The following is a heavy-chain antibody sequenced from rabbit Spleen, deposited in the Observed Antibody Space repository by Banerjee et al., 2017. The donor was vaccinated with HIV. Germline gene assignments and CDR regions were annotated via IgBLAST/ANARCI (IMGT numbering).Heavy chain of an antibody. CDR1: GFSFGDRDV. D-gene: IGHD1-1*01. CDR3: ARDLVGVIGWNFYL. CDR2: INASTGKP. V-gene: IGHV1S45*01. Sequence: QEQLEESGGGLVQPGASLTLTCKASGFSFGDRDVMCWDSQAPGKGLEWLACINASTGKPVYATWASGRFTISRTSSTTVTLRMTSLTAADRATYFCARDLVGVIGWNFYLWGPGTLVTV. J-gene: IGHJ4*01.